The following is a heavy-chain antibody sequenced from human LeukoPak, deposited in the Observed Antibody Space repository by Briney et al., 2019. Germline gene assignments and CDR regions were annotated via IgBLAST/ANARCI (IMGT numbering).Heavy chain of an antibody. Sequence: ASVKVSCKASGYTFTGYYMHWVRQAPGQGLEWMGWINPNSGGTNYAQKFQGRVTMTRDTSISTAYMELSRLRSDDTAVYYCARGAYDSSGHLDYWGQGTLVTVSS. J-gene: IGHJ4*02. CDR2: INPNSGGT. D-gene: IGHD3-22*01. V-gene: IGHV1-2*02. CDR1: GYTFTGYY. CDR3: ARGAYDSSGHLDY.